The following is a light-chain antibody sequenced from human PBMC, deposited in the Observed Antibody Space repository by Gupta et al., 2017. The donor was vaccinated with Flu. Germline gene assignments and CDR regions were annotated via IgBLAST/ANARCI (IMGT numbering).Light chain of an antibody. CDR2: QDT. J-gene: IGLJ2*01. Sequence: SYELTQPPSVSLSPGQTASITCSGDKLGDKSTSWYQQKPGQSPVVVVHQDTKRPSGIPERFSGSNSGNTATLTIGGTQTMDEADYYWQAWDSRTGVFGGGTKLTVL. CDR1: KLGDKS. CDR3: QAWDSRTGV. V-gene: IGLV3-1*01.